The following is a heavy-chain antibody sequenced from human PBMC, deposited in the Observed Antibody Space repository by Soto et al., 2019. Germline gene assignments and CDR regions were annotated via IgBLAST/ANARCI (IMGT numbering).Heavy chain of an antibody. CDR1: GFSVGANS. V-gene: IGHV3-53*01. Sequence: GRSLTLSCVPSGFSVGANSMTWMRQAPGKGLEWVSVIHGGGNTYYADSVKARFTNSRDNSKNTVHLQMESLRVDDTAVYYCAKARYEYLWGNYRSTGNFDSWGQGTLVTVSS. D-gene: IGHD3-16*02. CDR3: AKARYEYLWGNYRSTGNFDS. CDR2: IHGGGNT. J-gene: IGHJ4*02.